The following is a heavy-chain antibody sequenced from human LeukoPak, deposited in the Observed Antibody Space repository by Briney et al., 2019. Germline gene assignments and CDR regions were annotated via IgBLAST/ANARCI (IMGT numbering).Heavy chain of an antibody. Sequence: SQTLSLTCTVSGGSISSGGYYWSWIRQHPGKGLEWFGYIYYSGSTHYNPSLKSRVTISVDTSKNQFSLKLSSVTAANTAVYYCARGGSTDPYYYGMDVWGQGTTVTVSS. V-gene: IGHV4-31*03. CDR2: IYYSGST. J-gene: IGHJ6*02. D-gene: IGHD2-2*01. CDR1: GGSISSGGYY. CDR3: ARGGSTDPYYYGMDV.